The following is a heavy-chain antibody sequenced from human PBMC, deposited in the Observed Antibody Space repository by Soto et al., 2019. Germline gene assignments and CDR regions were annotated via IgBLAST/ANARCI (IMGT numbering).Heavy chain of an antibody. D-gene: IGHD3-10*01. V-gene: IGHV1-18*01. CDR1: GYTFTSHG. J-gene: IGHJ6*03. Sequence: QVQLVQSGGVMKKPGASVKVSCKASGYTFTSHGISWVRQAPGQGLEWMGWISASNGDTNYAQKYQGRVTVTTDTSTRTDYMELRSLRSEDTAVYYCARMVRGSNIDYYHYMAVWGEGTTVTVSS. CDR3: ARMVRGSNIDYYHYMAV. CDR2: ISASNGDT.